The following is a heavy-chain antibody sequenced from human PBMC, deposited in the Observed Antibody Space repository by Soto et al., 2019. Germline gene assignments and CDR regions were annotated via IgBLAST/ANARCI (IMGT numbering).Heavy chain of an antibody. CDR1: GYSFTSYW. D-gene: IGHD3-22*01. J-gene: IGHJ6*02. Sequence: GESLKISCKGSGYSFTSYWIGWVRQTPGKGLEWMGNIYPGDSDTRYSPSFQGHVTISADKSISTAYLQWSSLKASDTAMYYCATRFYYDSSGGYYYYAMDVWGQGTTVTVSS. CDR2: IYPGDSDT. CDR3: ATRFYYDSSGGYYYYAMDV. V-gene: IGHV5-51*01.